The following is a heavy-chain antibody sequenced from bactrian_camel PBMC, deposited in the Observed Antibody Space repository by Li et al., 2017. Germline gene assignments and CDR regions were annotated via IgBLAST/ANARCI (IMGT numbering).Heavy chain of an antibody. Sequence: QLVESGGGLVQPGGSLRLSCAASGFTFSNFWMYWVRQAPGKGLEWVSTINSAGGSTYYADSVKGRFTISQDTPKNTVYLQMNSLKPEDTAMYYCAAENLCTAVSGIEIYEYNYVGQGTQVTVS. D-gene: IGHD6*01. CDR3: AAENLCTAVSGIEIYEYNY. V-gene: IGHV3S25*01. CDR1: GFTFSNFW. CDR2: INSAGGST. J-gene: IGHJ4*01.